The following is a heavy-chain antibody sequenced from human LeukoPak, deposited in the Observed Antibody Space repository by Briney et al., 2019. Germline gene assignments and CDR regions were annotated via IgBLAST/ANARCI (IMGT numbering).Heavy chain of an antibody. D-gene: IGHD3-3*01. CDR3: ARVGSFWSGYYVN. J-gene: IGHJ4*02. Sequence: GGSLRLSCAASGFTFSSYWMHWVRQAPGKGLVWVSRINSDGSSTSCADSVKGRFTISRDNAKNTLYLQMNSLRAEDTAVYYCARVGSFWSGYYVNWGQGTLVTVSS. V-gene: IGHV3-74*01. CDR2: INSDGSST. CDR1: GFTFSSYW.